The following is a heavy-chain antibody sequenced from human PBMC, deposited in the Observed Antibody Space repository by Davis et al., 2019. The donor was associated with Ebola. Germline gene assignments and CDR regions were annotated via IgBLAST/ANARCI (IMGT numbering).Heavy chain of an antibody. CDR3: ARDLSTIFGVVITTNYFDY. J-gene: IGHJ4*02. D-gene: IGHD3-3*01. V-gene: IGHV3-11*04. CDR2: ISSSGSTI. CDR1: GFTFSDYY. Sequence: GGSLRLSCAASGFTFSDYYMSWIRQAPGKGLEWVSYISSSGSTIYYADSVKGRFTISRDNAKNSLYLQMNSLRDEDTAVYYCARDLSTIFGVVITTNYFDYWGQGTLVTVSS.